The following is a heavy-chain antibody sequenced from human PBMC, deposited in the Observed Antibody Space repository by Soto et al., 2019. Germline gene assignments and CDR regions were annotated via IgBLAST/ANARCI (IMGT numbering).Heavy chain of an antibody. D-gene: IGHD6-19*01. Sequence: GETLKISCKGSGYSFTSYWISWVRQMPEKGLQWMGRVDPDGSYTNYSPSFQGHVTISADKSISTAYLQWSSLKASDTAIYHCARHERYSSDWPYYNWFDPWGQGTLVTVSS. V-gene: IGHV5-10-1*01. CDR1: GYSFTSYW. J-gene: IGHJ5*02. CDR2: VDPDGSYT. CDR3: ARHERYSSDWPYYNWFDP.